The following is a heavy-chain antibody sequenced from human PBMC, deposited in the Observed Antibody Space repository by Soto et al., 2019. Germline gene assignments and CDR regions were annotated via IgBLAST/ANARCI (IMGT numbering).Heavy chain of an antibody. Sequence: GGSLRLSCAASGFTFSDYYMSWIRQAPGKGLEWVSYISSSSSYTNYTDSVKGRFTISRDNAKNSLYLQMNSLRAEDTAVYYCARDHHRYSGYDYVDYWGQGTLVTVSS. CDR2: ISSSSSYT. J-gene: IGHJ4*02. CDR1: GFTFSDYY. CDR3: ARDHHRYSGYDYVDY. V-gene: IGHV3-11*05. D-gene: IGHD5-12*01.